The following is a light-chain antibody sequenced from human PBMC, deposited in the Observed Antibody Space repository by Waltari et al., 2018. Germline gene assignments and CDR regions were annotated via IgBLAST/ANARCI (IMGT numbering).Light chain of an antibody. J-gene: IGKJ1*01. Sequence: DIQLTQSPSFLSASVGDRVTITCRASQGIYRYLGWYQQKPGKASKLLIYAASTLHNAVPSRFSGSGSGTEFTLTSSRLQPEDFATYHCQQLNNYPPWTFGQGTKVEIK. V-gene: IGKV1-9*01. CDR1: QGIYRY. CDR2: AAS. CDR3: QQLNNYPPWT.